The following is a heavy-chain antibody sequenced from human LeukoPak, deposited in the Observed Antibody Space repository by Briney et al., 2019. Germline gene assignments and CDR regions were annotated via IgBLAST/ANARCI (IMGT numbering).Heavy chain of an antibody. CDR2: INHSGST. V-gene: IGHV4-39*07. CDR1: GGSISSSSYY. D-gene: IGHD3-3*01. Sequence: PSETLSLTCTVSGGSISSSSYYWSWIRQPPGKGLEWIGEINHSGSTNYNPSLKSRVTISVDTSKNQFSLKLSSVTAADTAVYYCAQLGVLRFLEWSFDYWGQGTLVTVSS. J-gene: IGHJ4*02. CDR3: AQLGVLRFLEWSFDY.